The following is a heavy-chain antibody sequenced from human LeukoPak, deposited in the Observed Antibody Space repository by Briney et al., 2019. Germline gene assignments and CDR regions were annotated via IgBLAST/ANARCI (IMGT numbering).Heavy chain of an antibody. V-gene: IGHV4-59*01. CDR2: MYYTGRT. CDR3: TRITIHGNSDY. D-gene: IGHD5-24*01. Sequence: SETLSLTCTVSGDSMSYYYWSWIRQTPGKGLEWLGYMYYTGRTKYNPSLKSRVTFSLDMPKNQFSLKLDSVTAADTAMYYCTRITIHGNSDYWGQGTLVTVSS. CDR1: GDSMSYYY. J-gene: IGHJ4*02.